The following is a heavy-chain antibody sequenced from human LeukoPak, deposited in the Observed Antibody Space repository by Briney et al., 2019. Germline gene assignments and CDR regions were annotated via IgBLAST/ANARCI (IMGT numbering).Heavy chain of an antibody. V-gene: IGHV1-18*01. D-gene: IGHD6-19*01. CDR1: GYTFTSYG. CDR3: ARDLSPVAVAGAFDI. CDR2: ISAYNGNT. J-gene: IGHJ3*02. Sequence: ASVKVSCKASGYTFTSYGISWVRQAPGQGLEWMGWISAYNGNTNYAQKLQGRVTMTTDTSTSTAYMELRSLRSDDTAVYYCARDLSPVAVAGAFDIWGQGTMVTVSS.